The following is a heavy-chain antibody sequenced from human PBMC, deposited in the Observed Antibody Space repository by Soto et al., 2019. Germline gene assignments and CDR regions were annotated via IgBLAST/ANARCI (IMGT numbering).Heavy chain of an antibody. CDR2: VYYSGTT. CDR1: GGSFSGYY. CDR3: ARTTAVPNTLRSRYFFDF. D-gene: IGHD3-9*01. V-gene: IGHV4-59*01. J-gene: IGHJ4*02. Sequence: SETLSLTCAVYGGSFSGYYWSWIRQPPGKGLEWIGYVYYSGTTNYNPSLKSRVTISIDMSKNQFSLRLSSVTAADTALYYCARTTAVPNTLRSRYFFDFWGQGTLVTVSS.